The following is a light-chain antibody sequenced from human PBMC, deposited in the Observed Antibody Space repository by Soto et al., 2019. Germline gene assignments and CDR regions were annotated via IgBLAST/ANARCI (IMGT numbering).Light chain of an antibody. Sequence: QSALTQPASVSGSPGQAITVSCSGTSSDIGAHNFVSWYQQHPGKAPKLIIYEVINRPSGVSDRFSSSKSGNTASLTISGLQPEDQADPSRNSYTTSNTFVFGSGTNVTVL. CDR2: EVI. CDR1: SSDIGAHNF. J-gene: IGLJ1*01. CDR3: NSYTTSNTFV. V-gene: IGLV2-14*03.